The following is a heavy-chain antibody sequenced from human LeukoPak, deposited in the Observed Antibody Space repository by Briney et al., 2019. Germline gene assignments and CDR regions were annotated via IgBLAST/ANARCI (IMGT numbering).Heavy chain of an antibody. CDR1: GFTFSSYA. V-gene: IGHV3-30-3*01. CDR3: ARFLSMVYAPYYFDY. Sequence: HPGRSLRLSCAASGFTFSSYAMHWVRQAPGKGLEWVVVISYDGSNKYYADSVKGRFTISRDNSKNTLYLQMNSLRAEDTAVYYCARFLSMVYAPYYFDYWGQGTLVTVSS. J-gene: IGHJ4*02. D-gene: IGHD2-8*01. CDR2: ISYDGSNK.